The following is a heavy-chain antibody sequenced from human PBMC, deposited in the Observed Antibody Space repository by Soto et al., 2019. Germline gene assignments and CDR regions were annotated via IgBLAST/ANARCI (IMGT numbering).Heavy chain of an antibody. CDR3: AKESGGIGGSFDY. Sequence: EVQLLESGGGLVQPGGSLRLSCAASGFTFRSDGMSWVRQAPGKGLEWVSGISGSGGSTYYADSVKGWFTIARDNSKNSLYLQMNSLRAEATAVYSCAKESGGIGGSFDYWGQGTLVTVSS. D-gene: IGHD2-15*01. CDR1: GFTFRSDG. CDR2: ISGSGGST. V-gene: IGHV3-23*01. J-gene: IGHJ4*02.